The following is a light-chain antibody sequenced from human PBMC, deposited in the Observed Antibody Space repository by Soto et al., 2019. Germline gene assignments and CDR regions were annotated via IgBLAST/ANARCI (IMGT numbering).Light chain of an antibody. CDR1: SSDVGYYNF. CDR2: EVS. Sequence: QSVLTQPASVSGSLGQSITISCTGTSSDVGYYNFVSWYQQHPGRAPKLIIHEVSRRPSGVSNRFSASKSGNTASLTISGLQAEDEADYHCSSYAGGRAFDVFGTGTKVTVL. J-gene: IGLJ1*01. CDR3: SSYAGGRAFDV. V-gene: IGLV2-14*01.